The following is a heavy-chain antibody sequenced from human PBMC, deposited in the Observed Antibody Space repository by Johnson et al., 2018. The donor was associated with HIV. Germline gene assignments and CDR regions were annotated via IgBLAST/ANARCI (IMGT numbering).Heavy chain of an antibody. V-gene: IGHV3-48*04. Sequence: EVQLVESGGGLIQPGKSLRLSCAASGFTFSSYSMNWVRQAPGKGLEWVSYISSSGSPINYSDSVKGRFSISRDSAKTSLYLQMDSLRAEDTAVYYCARSGPNWAFDFWGQGTMVTVSS. CDR1: GFTFSSYS. CDR3: ARSGPNWAFDF. J-gene: IGHJ3*01. D-gene: IGHD1-1*01. CDR2: ISSSGSPI.